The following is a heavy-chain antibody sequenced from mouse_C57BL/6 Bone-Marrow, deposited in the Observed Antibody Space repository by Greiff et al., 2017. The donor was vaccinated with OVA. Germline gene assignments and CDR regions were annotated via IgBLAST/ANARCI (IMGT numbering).Heavy chain of an antibody. CDR2: IYPRSGNT. Sequence: VQLQQPGAELVKPGASVKMSCKASGYTFTSYWITWVKQRPGQGLEWIGEIYPRSGNTYYNEKFKGKATLTADKYSSTAYMELRSLTSEDSAVYFCARRPRRYGPMDYWGQGTTLTVSS. CDR3: ARRPRRYGPMDY. D-gene: IGHD1-1*01. V-gene: IGHV1-55*01. J-gene: IGHJ2*01. CDR1: GYTFTSYW.